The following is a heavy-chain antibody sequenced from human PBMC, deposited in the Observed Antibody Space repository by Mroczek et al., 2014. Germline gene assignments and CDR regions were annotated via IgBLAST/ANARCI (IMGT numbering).Heavy chain of an antibody. J-gene: IGHJ5*02. Sequence: SGAEVKKPGASVKVSCKASGYTFTSYDINWVRQATGQGLEWMGWMNPNSGNTGYAQKFQGRVTMTRNTSISTAYMELSSLRSEDTAVYYCARVIEGNYDFWSGYSNWFDPWGQGTLVTVSS. D-gene: IGHD3-3*01. CDR2: MNPNSGNT. CDR1: GYTFTSYD. V-gene: IGHV1-8*01. CDR3: ARVIEGNYDFWSGYSNWFDP.